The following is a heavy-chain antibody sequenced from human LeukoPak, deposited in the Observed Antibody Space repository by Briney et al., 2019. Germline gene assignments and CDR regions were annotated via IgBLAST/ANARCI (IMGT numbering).Heavy chain of an antibody. D-gene: IGHD2/OR15-2a*01. J-gene: IGHJ6*04. CDR1: GYTFTSYY. Sequence: ASVKVSCKASGYTFTSYYIHWVRQAPGQGLEWMGIINPSRGTTGYAQKFQGRVTVTRDMSTSTVYMDLSSLRSEDTAVYYCARLPRNIWPPTIWGKGTTVTISS. CDR2: INPSRGTT. CDR3: ARLPRNIWPPTI. V-gene: IGHV1-46*01.